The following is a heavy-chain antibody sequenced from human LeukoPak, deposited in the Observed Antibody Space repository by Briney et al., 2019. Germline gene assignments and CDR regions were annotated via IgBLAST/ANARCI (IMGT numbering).Heavy chain of an antibody. CDR1: GFTLSSDW. J-gene: IGHJ4*02. Sequence: GGSLRLSCVVSGFTLSSDWMSWVRQAPGKGLEWVANIKKDGSEKYYEDSVKGRFTISRDNAKNSLYLQMNSLRAEDTAVYYFARGRYSSSSGGYYFDFWGKGPLVTVSS. V-gene: IGHV3-7*01. CDR3: ARGRYSSSSGGYYFDF. D-gene: IGHD6-13*01. CDR2: IKKDGSEK.